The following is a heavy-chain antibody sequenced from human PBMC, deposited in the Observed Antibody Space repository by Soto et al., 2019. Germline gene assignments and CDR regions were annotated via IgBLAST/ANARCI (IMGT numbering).Heavy chain of an antibody. CDR1: GGTFSSYA. J-gene: IGHJ6*02. CDR2: IIPIFGTA. Sequence: QVQLVQSGAEVKKPGSSVKVSCKASGGTFSSYAISWVRQAPGQGLEWMGGIIPIFGTANYAQQFQGRVTITADESTSTAYMELSSLRSEDTAVYYCARQAYYYDSSGYYYYYYGMDVWGQGTTVTVSS. D-gene: IGHD3-22*01. V-gene: IGHV1-69*01. CDR3: ARQAYYYDSSGYYYYYYGMDV.